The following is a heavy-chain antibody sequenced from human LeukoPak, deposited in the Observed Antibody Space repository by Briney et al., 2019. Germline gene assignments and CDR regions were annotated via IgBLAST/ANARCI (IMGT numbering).Heavy chain of an antibody. Sequence: ALVKVSCKASGYTFTSYDINWVRQATGQGLEWMGWMNPNSGNTGYAQKFQGRVTMTRNTSISTAYMELSSLRSEDTAVYYCARGFSVYDYVWGSYRYPDYWGQGTLVTVSS. CDR1: GYTFTSYD. CDR3: ARGFSVYDYVWGSYRYPDY. D-gene: IGHD3-16*02. CDR2: MNPNSGNT. V-gene: IGHV1-8*01. J-gene: IGHJ4*02.